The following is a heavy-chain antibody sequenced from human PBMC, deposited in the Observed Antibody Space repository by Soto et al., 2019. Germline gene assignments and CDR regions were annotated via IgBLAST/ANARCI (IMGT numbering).Heavy chain of an antibody. CDR2: ISNSGSNR. CDR1: GFTFSNYV. V-gene: IGHV3-23*01. CDR3: ARRGRTLPHYSYHMDV. J-gene: IGHJ6*03. Sequence: EVQLLEYGGGLVQPGGSLRLSCAASGFTFSNYVMSWVRQAPGKGLEWVSSISNSGSNRYYAESVKGRVTISRDNSNNTLYLQMNSLRAEDTALYYCARRGRTLPHYSYHMDVWGKGTTVTVSS.